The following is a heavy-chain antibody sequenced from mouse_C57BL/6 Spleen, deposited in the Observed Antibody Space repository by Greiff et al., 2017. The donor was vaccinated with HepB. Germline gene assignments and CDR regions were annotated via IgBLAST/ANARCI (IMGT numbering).Heavy chain of an antibody. Sequence: QVQLQQPGAELVKPGASVTMSCKASGYTFTSYWLTWVKQRPGQGLEWIGDIYPGSGSTNYNEKFKSKATLTVDTSSSTAYMQLSSLTSEDSAVYYCARRGDYSYAMDYWGQGTSVTVSS. CDR2: IYPGSGST. CDR1: GYTFTSYW. CDR3: ARRGDYSYAMDY. J-gene: IGHJ4*01. D-gene: IGHD2-13*01. V-gene: IGHV1-55*01.